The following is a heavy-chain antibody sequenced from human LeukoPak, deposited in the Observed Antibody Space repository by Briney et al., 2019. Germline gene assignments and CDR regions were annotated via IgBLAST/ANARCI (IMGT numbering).Heavy chain of an antibody. D-gene: IGHD2-8*01. Sequence: PGGSLRLSCVASAFTFSSYSMYWVRQAPEKGLEWVSSISSSSSYIYYADSVKGRFTISRDNAKNSLYLQMNSLRAEDTAVYYCARVYLYDFDYWGQGTLVTVSS. CDR2: ISSSSSYI. J-gene: IGHJ4*02. CDR1: AFTFSSYS. CDR3: ARVYLYDFDY. V-gene: IGHV3-21*01.